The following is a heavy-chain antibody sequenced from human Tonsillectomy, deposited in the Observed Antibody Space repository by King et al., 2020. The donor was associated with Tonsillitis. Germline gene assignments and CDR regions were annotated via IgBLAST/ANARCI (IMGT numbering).Heavy chain of an antibody. V-gene: IGHV4-61*02. Sequence: VQLQESGPGLVKPSQTLSLTCTVSGGSITSGTYYWNWIRQPAGKGLEWIGRIYTSGRTNYNPSLKSRGTMSLDTSKNQFSLRLSSVTAADTAVYYCARPWESTIGPGDTSDIWGQGTIVTVSA. CDR3: ARPWESTIGPGDTSDI. D-gene: IGHD5/OR15-5a*01. J-gene: IGHJ3*02. CDR2: IYTSGRT. CDR1: GGSITSGTYY.